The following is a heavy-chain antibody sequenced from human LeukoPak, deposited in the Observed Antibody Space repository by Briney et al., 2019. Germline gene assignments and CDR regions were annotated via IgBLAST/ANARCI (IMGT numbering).Heavy chain of an antibody. CDR1: GFTFSSYG. Sequence: PGRSLRLSCAASGFTFSSYGMHWVRQAPGKGLEWVAIIWYDGSNKYYADSVKGRFTISRDNSKNTLYLQVNSLRPEDTGVYYCARDPVPAAARHFDYWGQGTLVTVSS. CDR3: ARDPVPAAARHFDY. J-gene: IGHJ4*01. D-gene: IGHD2-2*01. CDR2: IWYDGSNK. V-gene: IGHV3-33*01.